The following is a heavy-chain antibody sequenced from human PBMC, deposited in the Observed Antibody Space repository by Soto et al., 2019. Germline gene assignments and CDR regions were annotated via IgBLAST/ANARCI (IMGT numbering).Heavy chain of an antibody. CDR2: ISAYNGNT. CDR1: GYTFTSYG. CDR3: ARESSGSGHEY. V-gene: IGHV1-18*01. J-gene: IGHJ4*02. Sequence: QVQLVQSGAEVKKPGASVKVSCKASGYTFTSYGISWVRQAPGQGLEWMGWISAYNGNTNYAQKLQGRVTMTTDTATSAAYRELRSLRSDDRGVDYCARESSGSGHEYGGQGALVTVSS. D-gene: IGHD6-25*01.